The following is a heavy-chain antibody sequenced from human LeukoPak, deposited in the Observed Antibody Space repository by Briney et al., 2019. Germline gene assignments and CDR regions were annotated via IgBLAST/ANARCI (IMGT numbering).Heavy chain of an antibody. J-gene: IGHJ5*02. Sequence: PSETLSLTCTVSGGSISSSSYYWGWIRQPPGKGLEWIGSIYYSGSTYYNPSLKSRVTISVDTSKNQFSLKLSSVTAADTAVYYCARVQSRLSWFDPWGQGTLVTVSS. CDR3: ARVQSRLSWFDP. V-gene: IGHV4-39*07. CDR1: GGSISSSSYY. CDR2: IYYSGST.